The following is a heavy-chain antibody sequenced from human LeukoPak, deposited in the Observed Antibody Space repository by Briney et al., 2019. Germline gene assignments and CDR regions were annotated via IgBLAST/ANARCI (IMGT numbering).Heavy chain of an antibody. Sequence: SQTLSLTCAISGDSVSSNSAAWNWIRQSPSRGLEWLGRTYYRSKWYNDYAVSVKSRITINPDTSKNQFSLQLNSVTPEDTAVYYCARERITMIVVVISDAFDIWGQGTMVTVSS. J-gene: IGHJ3*02. D-gene: IGHD3-22*01. CDR3: ARERITMIVVVISDAFDI. V-gene: IGHV6-1*01. CDR1: GDSVSSNSAA. CDR2: TYYRSKWYN.